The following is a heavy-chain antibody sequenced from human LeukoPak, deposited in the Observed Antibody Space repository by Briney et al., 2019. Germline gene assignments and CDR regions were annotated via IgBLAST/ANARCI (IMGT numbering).Heavy chain of an antibody. CDR3: ARDGPVDTAMVQNFYMDV. CDR2: IYHSGST. V-gene: IGHV4-38-2*02. D-gene: IGHD5-18*01. J-gene: IGHJ6*03. CDR1: GYSINSGLY. Sequence: PSETLSLTCAVSGYSINSGLYWGWIRQSPGKGLEWLGNIYHSGSTYYNPSLKSRVAISVDTPNNQFSLKLTSVTAADTAVYYCARDGPVDTAMVQNFYMDVWVKGTTVIVSS.